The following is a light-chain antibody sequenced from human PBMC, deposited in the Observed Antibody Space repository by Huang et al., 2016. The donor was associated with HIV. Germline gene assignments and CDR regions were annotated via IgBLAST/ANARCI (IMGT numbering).Light chain of an antibody. Sequence: DIVMTQSPDSLAVSLGERVTINCKSSPSVLYTSNNKNCLAWYQQKTGQPPKLHIYCASTRKSGVPDRFGGGGSGTDFTLTISSLQAEDVAVYYCQQYCSSPLTFGGGTKVEIK. CDR2: CAS. CDR1: PSVLYTSNNKNC. J-gene: IGKJ4*01. CDR3: QQYCSSPLT. V-gene: IGKV4-1*01.